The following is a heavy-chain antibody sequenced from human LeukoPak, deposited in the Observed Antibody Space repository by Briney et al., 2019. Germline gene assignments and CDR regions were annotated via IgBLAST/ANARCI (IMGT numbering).Heavy chain of an antibody. CDR1: GYTFTGYY. CDR2: ISYDGSNK. J-gene: IGHJ4*02. CDR3: ARDYGDYQTPILD. Sequence: SCKASGYTFTGYYMHWVRQAPGKGLEWVAVISYDGSNKYYADSVKGRFTISRDNSKNTLYLQMNSLRAEDTAVYYCARDYGDYQTPILDWGQGTLVTVSS. D-gene: IGHD4-17*01. V-gene: IGHV3-30*03.